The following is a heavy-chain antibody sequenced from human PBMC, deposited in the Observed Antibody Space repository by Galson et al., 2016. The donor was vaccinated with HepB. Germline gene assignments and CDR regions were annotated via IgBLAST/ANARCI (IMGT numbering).Heavy chain of an antibody. CDR1: GFIFSDHY. J-gene: IGHJ4*02. D-gene: IGHD3-10*01. CDR2: SRNKADNYIT. V-gene: IGHV3-72*01. CDR3: VRGGFD. Sequence: SLRLSCAASGFIFSDHYMDWVRQAPGKGLEWVGRSRNKADNYITEYAASVKGRFTISRDHAEQSFYLQMYSLETDDTAVYYCVRGGFDWGQGTLVTVSS.